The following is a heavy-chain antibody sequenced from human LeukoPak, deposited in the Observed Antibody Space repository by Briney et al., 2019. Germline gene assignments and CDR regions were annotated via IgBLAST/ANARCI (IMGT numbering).Heavy chain of an antibody. J-gene: IGHJ4*02. V-gene: IGHV3-23*01. CDR1: GFTFSSYT. CDR2: ITTSDGNT. Sequence: GGSLRLSCAASGFTFSSYTMSWVRQAPGKGLEWVSTITTSDGNTYYADSVKGRFTVSRDNSKNTLFLEMNSLRAEDAAMYYCARGDDSGYYDYFDYWGQGALVTVSS. CDR3: ARGDDSGYYDYFDY. D-gene: IGHD3-22*01.